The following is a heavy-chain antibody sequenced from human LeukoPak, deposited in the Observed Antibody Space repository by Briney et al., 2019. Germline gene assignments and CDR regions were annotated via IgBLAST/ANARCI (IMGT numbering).Heavy chain of an antibody. CDR2: ITWNGDKT. CDR3: ARDPFCSSSTGCYFDDWFDP. CDR1: GFKFDDYD. V-gene: IGHV3-20*04. D-gene: IGHD2-2*01. Sequence: GGSLRHSCTASGFKFDDYDMSWVRQVPGKGLEWVSGITWNGDKTGYADSVRGRFAISRDNTKKSLYLQMSSLRAEDTALYYCARDPFCSSSTGCYFDDWFDPRGPGTLVTVSS. J-gene: IGHJ5*02.